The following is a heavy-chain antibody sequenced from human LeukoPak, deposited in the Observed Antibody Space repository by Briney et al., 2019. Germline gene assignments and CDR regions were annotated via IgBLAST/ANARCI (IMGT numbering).Heavy chain of an antibody. V-gene: IGHV3-30*02. J-gene: IGHJ4*02. CDR3: AKDWYYYDSSGYLDY. CDR1: GFTFSSYG. D-gene: IGHD3-22*01. CDR2: IRYDGSNK. Sequence: PGGSLRLSCAASGFTFSSYGMHWVRQAPGKGLEWVAFIRYDGSNKYYADSVKGRFTISRDNSKNTLYLQMNSLRAEDTAVYYCAKDWYYYDSSGYLDYWGQGTLVTVSS.